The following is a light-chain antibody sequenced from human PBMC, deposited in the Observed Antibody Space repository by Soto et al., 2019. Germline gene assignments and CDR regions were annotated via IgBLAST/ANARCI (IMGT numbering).Light chain of an antibody. CDR1: QSIPNNN. V-gene: IGKV3-20*01. J-gene: IGKJ1*01. CDR3: QHYHSSPWT. Sequence: DIVLTKYPDPLSLSPGESATLSCRASQSIPNNNLAWYQQKPGQAPRLLFYGAFNRASGIPDRFSGSGSGTDFTLTISRVEPVDFAVYSCQHYHSSPWTFGQGGIVDIK. CDR2: GAF.